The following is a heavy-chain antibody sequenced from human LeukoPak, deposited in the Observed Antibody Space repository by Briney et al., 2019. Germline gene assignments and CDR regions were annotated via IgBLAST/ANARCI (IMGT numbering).Heavy chain of an antibody. CDR2: IYYSGST. Sequence: SETLSLTCAVYGGSFSGYYWSWIRQPPGKGLEWIGYIYYSGSTNYNPSLKGRVTISVDTSKNQFSLKLSSVTAADTAVYYCARRYYYGSGSLYNWFDPWGQGTLVTVSS. V-gene: IGHV4-59*01. CDR1: GGSFSGYY. D-gene: IGHD3-10*01. CDR3: ARRYYYGSGSLYNWFDP. J-gene: IGHJ5*02.